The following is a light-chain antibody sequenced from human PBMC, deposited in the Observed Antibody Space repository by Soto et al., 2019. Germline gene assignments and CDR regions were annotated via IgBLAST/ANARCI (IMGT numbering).Light chain of an antibody. J-gene: IGKJ1*01. V-gene: IGKV3-11*01. Sequence: DIVFTQSPASLSLSPGERATLSCRASQSVRSYLAWYQQKPGQAPRLLIYDASNRATGIPARFSGSGSGTDFTLTISSLEPEDFAVYYCQQRSSWPPTFGQGTKVDIK. CDR1: QSVRSY. CDR2: DAS. CDR3: QQRSSWPPT.